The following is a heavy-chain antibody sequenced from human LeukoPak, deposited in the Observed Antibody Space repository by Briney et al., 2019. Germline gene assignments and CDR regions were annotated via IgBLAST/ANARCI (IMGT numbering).Heavy chain of an antibody. CDR1: GFTFSSYA. CDR3: AKAPCSGSPRGFDY. CDR2: ISPSGGST. V-gene: IGHV3-23*01. Sequence: GGSLRLSCAASGFTFSSYAMSWVRQAPGEGLEWVSTISPSGGSTFYADSVKGRFTIFRDNSKKTLYRQMNNLRVDDSAVYYCAKAPCSGSPRGFDYWGQGILVAASS. J-gene: IGHJ4*02. D-gene: IGHD1-26*01.